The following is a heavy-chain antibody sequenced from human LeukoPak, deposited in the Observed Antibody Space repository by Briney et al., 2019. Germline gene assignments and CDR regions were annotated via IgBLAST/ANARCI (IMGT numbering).Heavy chain of an antibody. D-gene: IGHD2-2*01. CDR1: GFTLSSYW. V-gene: IGHV3-7*03. CDR3: ARVRGCSSTICHYFDY. Sequence: GGSLRLSCAASGFTLSSYWMSWVRQAPGKGLEWVANIKQDGSEKYYVDSVKGRFTISRDNAKNSLYLQMNSLRAEDTAVYYCARVRGCSSTICHYFDYWGQGILVTVSS. CDR2: IKQDGSEK. J-gene: IGHJ4*02.